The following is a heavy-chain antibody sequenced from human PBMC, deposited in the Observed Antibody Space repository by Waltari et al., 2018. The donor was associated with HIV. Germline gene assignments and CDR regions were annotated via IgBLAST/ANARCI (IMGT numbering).Heavy chain of an antibody. Sequence: QVQLVQSGAELKKSGASVKVSCKPSGYTFTDYYIHWVRQAPGQGLEWMGGININSGGTNFAQKFRGRVTLTRDTSISTAYMQLSSLGFDDTAIYYCTRAQSHVHGLDVWGQGTTVTVSS. CDR2: ININSGGT. CDR3: TRAQSHVHGLDV. V-gene: IGHV1-2*02. CDR1: GYTFTDYY. J-gene: IGHJ6*02.